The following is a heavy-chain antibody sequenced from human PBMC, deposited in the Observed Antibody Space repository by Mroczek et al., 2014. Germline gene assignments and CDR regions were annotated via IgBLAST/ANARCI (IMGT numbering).Heavy chain of an antibody. CDR3: ARRDPTYLYSSGDAFDI. D-gene: IGHD3-22*01. Sequence: QVPLVQSGAEVKKPGASVKVSCKASGYTFTSYGISWVRQAPGQGLEWMGWISAYNGNTNYAQKLQGRVTMTTDTSTSTAYMELRSLRSDDTAVYYCARRDPTYLYSSGDAFDIWGQGTMVTVSS. J-gene: IGHJ3*02. CDR1: GYTFTSYG. V-gene: IGHV1-18*01. CDR2: ISAYNGNT.